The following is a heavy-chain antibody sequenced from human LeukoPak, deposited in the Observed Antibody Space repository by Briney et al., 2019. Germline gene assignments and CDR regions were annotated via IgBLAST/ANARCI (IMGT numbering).Heavy chain of an antibody. CDR2: ISAEGRAV. J-gene: IGHJ4*02. CDR1: GFSLSGYE. V-gene: IGHV3-48*03. D-gene: IGHD6-19*01. Sequence: GGSLRLSCEASGFSLSGYEMNWVRQTPGKGLEWISYISAEGRAVYYGDSVEGRFTVSRDNAKNSLYLQMNSLTAGDTAVYFCSRVGSSGWPNYFDSWGQGTLVTVSS. CDR3: SRVGSSGWPNYFDS.